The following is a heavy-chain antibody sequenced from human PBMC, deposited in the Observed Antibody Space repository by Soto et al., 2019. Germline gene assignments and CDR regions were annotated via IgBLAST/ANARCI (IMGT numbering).Heavy chain of an antibody. Sequence: GGSLRLSCAASGFTFSSYAMSWVRQAPGKGLEWVSAISGSGGSTYYADSVKGRFTISRDNSKNTLYLQMNSLRAEDTAVYYCAKDVSFQDIVVVVAATLDAFDIWGQGTMVTVSS. CDR2: ISGSGGST. D-gene: IGHD2-15*01. CDR1: GFTFSSYA. V-gene: IGHV3-23*01. J-gene: IGHJ3*02. CDR3: AKDVSFQDIVVVVAATLDAFDI.